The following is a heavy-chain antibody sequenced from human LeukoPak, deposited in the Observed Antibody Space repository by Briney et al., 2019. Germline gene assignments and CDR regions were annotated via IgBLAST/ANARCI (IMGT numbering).Heavy chain of an antibody. CDR1: GFTFSSYA. D-gene: IGHD6-19*01. CDR3: AGANTHSSGGFYYYYMDV. V-gene: IGHV3-23*01. J-gene: IGHJ6*03. CDR2: ISGSGGST. Sequence: GGSLRLSCAASGFTFSSYAMSWVRQAPGKGLEWVSAISGSGGSTYYADSVKGWFTISRDNSKNTLYLQMNSLRAEDTAVYYCAGANTHSSGGFYYYYMDVWGKGTTVTVSS.